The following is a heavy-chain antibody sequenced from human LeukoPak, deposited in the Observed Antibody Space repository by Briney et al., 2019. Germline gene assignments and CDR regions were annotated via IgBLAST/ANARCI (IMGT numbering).Heavy chain of an antibody. CDR1: GGSFSGLY. J-gene: IGHJ3*01. CDR3: ATSLYCGTGCL. D-gene: IGHD2-21*01. Sequence: SETLSLTCAVYGGSFSGLYWSWIRQPPGEGLEWIGEMKDGGSTNYNPSLKSRVTLSLDTSKNQFSLKLTSVTAADTAVYYCATSLYCGTGCLWGQGTMVTVSS. CDR2: MKDGGST. V-gene: IGHV4-34*01.